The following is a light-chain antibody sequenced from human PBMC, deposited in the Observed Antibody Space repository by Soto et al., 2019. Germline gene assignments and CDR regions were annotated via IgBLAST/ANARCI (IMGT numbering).Light chain of an antibody. CDR2: DAS. CDR1: QSISSW. J-gene: IGKJ2*01. CDR3: QQYHSYSNT. Sequence: DIQMTQSPSTLSASVGDRVTITCRASQSISSWLAWYQQKPGKAPKLLIYDASSLESGVPSRFSGSGSGTEFTLTISSMPTADSAHYYCQQYHSYSNTFGQGTKVDIK. V-gene: IGKV1-5*01.